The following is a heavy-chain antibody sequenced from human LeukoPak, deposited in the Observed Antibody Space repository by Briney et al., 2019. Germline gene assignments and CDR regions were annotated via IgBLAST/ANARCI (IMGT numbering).Heavy chain of an antibody. Sequence: GGSLRLSCAASGFTFDDYGMSWVRQAPGKGLEWVSGINWNGGSTGYADSVKGRFTISRDNAKNSPYLQMNSLRAEDTALYYCARERSDSSGYPSLADYYMDVWGKGTTVTVSS. J-gene: IGHJ6*03. V-gene: IGHV3-20*04. CDR2: INWNGGST. CDR3: ARERSDSSGYPSLADYYMDV. CDR1: GFTFDDYG. D-gene: IGHD3-22*01.